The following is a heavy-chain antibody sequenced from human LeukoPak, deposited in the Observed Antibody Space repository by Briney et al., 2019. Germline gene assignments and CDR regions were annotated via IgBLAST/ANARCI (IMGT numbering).Heavy chain of an antibody. CDR3: AKGGFLEWLLPFAY. CDR2: ISYDGSNK. J-gene: IGHJ4*02. CDR1: GFTFSSYA. V-gene: IGHV3-30-3*01. D-gene: IGHD3-3*01. Sequence: GGSLRLSCAASGFTFSSYAMHWVRQAPGKGLEWVAVISYDGSNKYYADSVKGRFTISRDNSKNTLYLQMNGLRAEDTAVYYCAKGGFLEWLLPFAYWGQGTLVTVSS.